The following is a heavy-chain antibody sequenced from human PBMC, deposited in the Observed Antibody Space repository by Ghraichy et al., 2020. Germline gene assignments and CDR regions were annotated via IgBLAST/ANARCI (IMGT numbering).Heavy chain of an antibody. J-gene: IGHJ4*02. V-gene: IGHV6-1*01. CDR3: ARGHPRDVYSINFFDY. CDR2: TYYRSKWSN. CDR1: GDSVSSNSAA. Sequence: SQTLSLTCAISGDSVSSNSAAWNWIRQSPSRGLEWLGRTYYRSKWSNDYAVSVKSRITITPDTSKNQFSLQLNSVTPDDTAVYYCARGHPRDVYSINFFDYWGQGVLVTVSS. D-gene: IGHD5-24*01.